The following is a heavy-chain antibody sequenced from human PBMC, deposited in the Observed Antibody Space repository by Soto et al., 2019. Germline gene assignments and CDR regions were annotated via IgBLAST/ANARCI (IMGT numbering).Heavy chain of an antibody. V-gene: IGHV3-11*06. D-gene: IGHD3-10*01. J-gene: IGHJ5*02. CDR3: VRDLYGSGTSLRGWFDP. CDR1: GFTFSDYY. Sequence: QAQLVESGGGWVKPGRSLRLSCAASGFTFSDYYIAWIRQAPGKGLEWISYISSTGIYKRYADSVKGRFTIARDNANNSLVLQMNSLRADDTAVYYCVRDLYGSGTSLRGWFDPWGQGTLVTVSS. CDR2: ISSTGIYK.